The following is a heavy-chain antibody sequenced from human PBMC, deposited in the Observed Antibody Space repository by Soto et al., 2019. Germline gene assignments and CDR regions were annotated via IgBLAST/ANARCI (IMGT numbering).Heavy chain of an antibody. CDR2: MNPNSGNT. CDR1: GYTFTSYD. J-gene: IGHJ6*02. D-gene: IGHD3-22*01. V-gene: IGHV1-8*01. Sequence: GASVKVSCKASGYTFTSYDINWVRQATGQGLEWMGWMNPNSGNTGYAQKFQGRVTMTRNTSISTAYMELSSLRSEDTAVYYCARGEGDSSGYYSWPYYYYGMDVWGQVTTVTVSS. CDR3: ARGEGDSSGYYSWPYYYYGMDV.